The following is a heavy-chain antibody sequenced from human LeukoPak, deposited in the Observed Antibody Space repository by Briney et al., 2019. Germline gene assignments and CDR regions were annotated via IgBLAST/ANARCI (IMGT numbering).Heavy chain of an antibody. V-gene: IGHV3-23*01. D-gene: IGHD1-26*01. CDR1: GVTLSNYA. CDR2: LSGISSGGNT. J-gene: IGHJ2*01. Sequence: PGGSLRLSCVASGVTLSNYAMSWARQATAKGLEWVSGLSGISSGGNTYYADSVKGRVTISRDSSRNTLFLHMNTLRADDTAIYYCAKDRTVGASYWYFDLWGRSTLVTVSS. CDR3: AKDRTVGASYWYFDL.